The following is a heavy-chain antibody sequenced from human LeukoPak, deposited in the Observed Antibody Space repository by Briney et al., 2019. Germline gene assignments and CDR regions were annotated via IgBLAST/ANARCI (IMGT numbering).Heavy chain of an antibody. Sequence: GGALRLSCAASGFTFSTYGMHGVRQAPGKGLEWVAVIWYDGSNKYYADSVKGRFTISRDNSKNALYLEMKSLRAEDTAVYYCARVGTLVGAGWFGFALWGRGTMVSVSS. CDR1: GFTFSTYG. V-gene: IGHV3-33*01. D-gene: IGHD1-26*01. CDR2: IWYDGSNK. J-gene: IGHJ3*01. CDR3: ARVGTLVGAGWFGFAL.